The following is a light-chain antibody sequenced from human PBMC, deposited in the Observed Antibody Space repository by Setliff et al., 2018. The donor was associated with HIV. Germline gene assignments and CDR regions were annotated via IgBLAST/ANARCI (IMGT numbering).Light chain of an antibody. CDR2: DVT. Sequence: SALTQPASVSGSPGQSITISCTGTSSDLGDYDYVSWYQQHPGKAPKLIIFDVTNRPSGVSNRFSGSKSGTTASLTISGLQAEDEADYYCSSYASSSTLGVFGTGTKVTVL. J-gene: IGLJ1*01. CDR1: SSDLGDYDY. CDR3: SSYASSSTLGV. V-gene: IGLV2-14*03.